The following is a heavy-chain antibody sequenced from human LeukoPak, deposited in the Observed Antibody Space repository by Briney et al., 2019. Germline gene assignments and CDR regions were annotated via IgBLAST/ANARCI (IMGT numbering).Heavy chain of an antibody. Sequence: ASVKVSCTASGYTFTGYYMHWVRQAPGQGLEWMGWINPNSGGTNYAQKFQGRVTMTRDTSISTAYMELSRLRSDDTAVYYCATVNPTDDYYYGMDVWGQGTTVTVSS. V-gene: IGHV1-2*02. J-gene: IGHJ6*02. CDR1: GYTFTGYY. CDR2: INPNSGGT. CDR3: ATVNPTDDYYYGMDV.